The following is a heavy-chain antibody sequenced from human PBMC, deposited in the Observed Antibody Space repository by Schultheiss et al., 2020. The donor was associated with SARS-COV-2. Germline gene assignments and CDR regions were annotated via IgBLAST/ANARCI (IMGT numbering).Heavy chain of an antibody. V-gene: IGHV1-2*02. Sequence: ASVKVSCKASGYTFTGYYMHWVRQAPGQGLEWMGWINPNSGGTNYAQKFQGRVTMTRDTSISTAYMELSRLRSDDTAVYYCARDLSRYFDWLFVAPEYYFDYWGQGTLVTVSS. CDR3: ARDLSRYFDWLFVAPEYYFDY. CDR2: INPNSGGT. J-gene: IGHJ4*02. D-gene: IGHD3-9*01. CDR1: GYTFTGYY.